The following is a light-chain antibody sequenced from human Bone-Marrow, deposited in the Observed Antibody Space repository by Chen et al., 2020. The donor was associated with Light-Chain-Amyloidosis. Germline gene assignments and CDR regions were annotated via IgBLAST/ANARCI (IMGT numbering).Light chain of an antibody. Sequence: SVSVYPGQTARITCSGDDLPTKYAYWYQQKPGQAPVLVIHRDTERPSGISERFSGSSSGTTATLTISGVQAEDEADYHCQSADSSGTYEVIFGGGTKLTVL. CDR1: DLPTKY. J-gene: IGLJ2*01. CDR2: RDT. V-gene: IGLV3-25*03. CDR3: QSADSSGTYEVI.